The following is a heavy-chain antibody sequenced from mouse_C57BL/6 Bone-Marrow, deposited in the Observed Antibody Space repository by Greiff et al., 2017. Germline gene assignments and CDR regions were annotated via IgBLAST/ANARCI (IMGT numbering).Heavy chain of an antibody. CDR2: ISSGSSTI. CDR3: ARSPLLLRSYPYYFDY. J-gene: IGHJ2*01. V-gene: IGHV5-17*01. D-gene: IGHD1-1*01. Sequence: EVKVVESGGGLVKPGGSLKLSCAASGFTFSDYGMHWVRQAPEKGLEWVAYISSGSSTIYYADTVKGRFTISRDNAKNTLFLQMTSLRSEDTAMYYCARSPLLLRSYPYYFDYWGQGTTLTVSS. CDR1: GFTFSDYG.